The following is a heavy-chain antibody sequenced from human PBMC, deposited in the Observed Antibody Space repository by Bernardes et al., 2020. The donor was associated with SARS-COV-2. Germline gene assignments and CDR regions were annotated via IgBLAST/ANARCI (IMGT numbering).Heavy chain of an antibody. CDR2: ISGSGSET. CDR1: GFTFSSYA. CDR3: AMSLGYYFYLGMDV. J-gene: IGHJ6*02. Sequence: GGSLTLSCAASGFTFSSYAMSWARQAPGKGLQWVSAISGSGSETHYADSVKGRFTLSRDISKNTLYLQTNSLRVEDAAQYYCAMSLGYYFYLGMDVWGQGTTVAVSS. V-gene: IGHV3-23*01. D-gene: IGHD2-15*01.